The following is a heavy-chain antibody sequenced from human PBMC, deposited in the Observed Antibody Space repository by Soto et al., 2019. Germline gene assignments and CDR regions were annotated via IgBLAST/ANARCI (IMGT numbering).Heavy chain of an antibody. CDR2: INPSGGST. V-gene: IGHV1-46*01. CDR1: GYTFTSYY. J-gene: IGHJ4*02. CDR3: ARVEDIAVAGTVSDY. D-gene: IGHD6-19*01. Sequence: QVQLVQSGAEVKKPGASVKVSCKASGYTFTSYYMHWVRQAPGQGLEWMGIINPSGGSTSYAQKFQGRVTMTRDTSTSTVYMELSSLRSEDTAVYYCARVEDIAVAGTVSDYWSQGTLVTVSS.